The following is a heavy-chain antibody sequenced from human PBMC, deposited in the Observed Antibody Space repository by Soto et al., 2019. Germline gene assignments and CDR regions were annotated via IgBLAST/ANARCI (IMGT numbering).Heavy chain of an antibody. CDR2: IYYSGST. D-gene: IGHD5-12*01. V-gene: IGHV4-59*01. Sequence: SETLSLTCTVSGGSISSYYWSWIRQPPGKGLEWIGYIYYSGSTNYNPSLKSRVTISVDTSKNQFSLKLSSVTAADTAVYYCARVNSGYPGNWFDPWGQGTLVTVSS. J-gene: IGHJ5*02. CDR1: GGSISSYY. CDR3: ARVNSGYPGNWFDP.